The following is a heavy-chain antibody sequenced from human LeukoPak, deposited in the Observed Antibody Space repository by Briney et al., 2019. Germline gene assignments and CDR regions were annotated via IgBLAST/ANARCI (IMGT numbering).Heavy chain of an antibody. J-gene: IGHJ4*02. CDR3: ARLSRDGYNFVDY. Sequence: KPPETLSLTCTVSGGSISSGSYYWSWIRQPAGKGLEWIGRIYTSGSTNYNPSLKSRVTISVDTSKNQFSLKLSSVTAADTAVYYCARLSRDGYNFVDYWGQGTLVTVSS. V-gene: IGHV4-61*02. CDR1: GGSISSGSYY. CDR2: IYTSGST. D-gene: IGHD5-24*01.